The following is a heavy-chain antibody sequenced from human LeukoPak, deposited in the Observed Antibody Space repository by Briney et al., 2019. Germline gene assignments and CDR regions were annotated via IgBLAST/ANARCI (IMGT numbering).Heavy chain of an antibody. CDR3: ARGGGLDV. D-gene: IGHD3-16*01. Sequence: PGGSLRLSRAASGFTFSSYSMNWVRQAPGKGLEWVSYISSSSSTIYYADSVKGRFTISRDKAKKSLYLQMNSLRAEDTAVYFCARGGGLDVWGQGATVTVSS. CDR1: GFTFSSYS. V-gene: IGHV3-48*01. J-gene: IGHJ6*02. CDR2: ISSSSSTI.